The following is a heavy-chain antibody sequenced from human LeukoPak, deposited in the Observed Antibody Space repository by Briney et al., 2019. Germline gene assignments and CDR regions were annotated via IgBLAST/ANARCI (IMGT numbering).Heavy chain of an antibody. V-gene: IGHV3-30-3*01. CDR3: ARAAPRGYYFDY. CDR1: GFTFSSYA. D-gene: IGHD3-10*01. CDR2: ISYDGSNK. Sequence: GGSLRLSCAAPGFTFSSYAMYWVRQAPGKGLEWVAVISYDGSNKYYADSVKGRFTISRDNSKNTLYLQMNSLRAEDTAVYYCARAAPRGYYFDYWGQGTLVTVSS. J-gene: IGHJ4*02.